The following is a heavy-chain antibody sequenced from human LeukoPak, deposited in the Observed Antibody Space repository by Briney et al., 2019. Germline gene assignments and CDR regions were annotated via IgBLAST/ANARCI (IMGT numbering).Heavy chain of an antibody. D-gene: IGHD2-2*01. CDR1: GGSISNYY. CDR3: ARVRYCSTNRCYDREFDN. V-gene: IGHV4-59*01. CDR2: IYYSGNT. Sequence: SETLSLTCTVSGGSISNYYWSLIRQPPGKGLEWIGYIYYSGNTNYNPSLKSRVTILEDTSKNQFSLKLNSVTAADTAVYYCARVRYCSTNRCYDREFDNWGQGTLVTVSS. J-gene: IGHJ4*02.